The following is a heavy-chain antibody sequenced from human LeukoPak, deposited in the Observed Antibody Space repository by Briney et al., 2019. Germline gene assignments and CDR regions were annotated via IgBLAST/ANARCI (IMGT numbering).Heavy chain of an antibody. CDR1: VYTFISYG. V-gene: IGHV1-18*01. J-gene: IGHJ2*01. D-gene: IGHD2-21*02. CDR3: ARGLGVVTAQSEQPKPRYFDL. Sequence: ASVKVSCKASVYTFISYGISWVRQAPGQGLEWMGWISGYNGNTNYAQNLQGRVTMTTDTSTSTAYMELRSLRSDDTAVYYCARGLGVVTAQSEQPKPRYFDLWGRGTRVTVSS. CDR2: ISGYNGNT.